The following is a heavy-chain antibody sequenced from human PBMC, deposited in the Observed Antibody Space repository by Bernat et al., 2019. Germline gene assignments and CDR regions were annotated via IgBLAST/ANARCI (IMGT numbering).Heavy chain of an antibody. V-gene: IGHV3-30*01. J-gene: IGHJ4*02. Sequence: QVQLVESGGGVVQPGRSLRLSCAASGFTFSSYAMHWVRQAPGKWLEWVAVISYDGSNKYYADSVKGRFTISRDNSKNTLYLQMNSLRAEDTAVYYCARSDYGSGSAPSNFDYWGQGTLVTVSS. CDR2: ISYDGSNK. CDR3: ARSDYGSGSAPSNFDY. CDR1: GFTFSSYA. D-gene: IGHD3-10*01.